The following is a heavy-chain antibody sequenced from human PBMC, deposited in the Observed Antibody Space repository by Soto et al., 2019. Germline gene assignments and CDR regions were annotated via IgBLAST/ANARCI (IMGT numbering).Heavy chain of an antibody. D-gene: IGHD6-19*01. V-gene: IGHV3-33*01. CDR3: ARDSHVGSGWQLTADY. Sequence: LRLSCAASGFTFSSYGMHWVRPAPGKGLEWVAVIWYDGSNKYYAESVKGRFTISRDNSKNTLYLQMNNLRAEDTAVYYCARDSHVGSGWQLTADYWGQGTLVTVSS. J-gene: IGHJ4*02. CDR2: IWYDGSNK. CDR1: GFTFSSYG.